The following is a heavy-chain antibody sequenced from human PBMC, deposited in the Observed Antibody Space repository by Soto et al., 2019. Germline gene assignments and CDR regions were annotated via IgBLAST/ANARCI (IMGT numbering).Heavy chain of an antibody. D-gene: IGHD3-16*02. CDR2: ISSSGSTI. V-gene: IGHV3-11*01. J-gene: IGHJ4*02. CDR1: GFTFSDYY. Sequence: QVQLVESGGGLVKPGGALRLSCAASGFTFSDYYMSWIRQAPGKGLEWVSYISSSGSTIYYADSVKGRFPISRDNAKNSLYLQMNSLRAEDTAVYYCVRGPYDYVWGSDPPHFDYWGQGTLVTVSS. CDR3: VRGPYDYVWGSDPPHFDY.